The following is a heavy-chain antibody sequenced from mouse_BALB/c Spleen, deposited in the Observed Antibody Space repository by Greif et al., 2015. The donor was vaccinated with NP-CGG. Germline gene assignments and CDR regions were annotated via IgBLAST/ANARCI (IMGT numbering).Heavy chain of an antibody. J-gene: IGHJ2*01. CDR3: ARDFDY. Sequence: VQLQQSGAELVRPGALVKLSCKASGFNIKDYYMHWVKQRPEQGLEWIGWIDPENGNTIYDPKFQGKASITADTSSNTAYLQLSSQTSEDTAVYYCARDFDYWGQGTTLTVSS. CDR1: GFNIKDYY. V-gene: IGHV14-1*02. CDR2: IDPENGNT.